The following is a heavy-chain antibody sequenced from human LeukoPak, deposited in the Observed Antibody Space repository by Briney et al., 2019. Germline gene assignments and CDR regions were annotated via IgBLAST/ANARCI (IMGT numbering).Heavy chain of an antibody. D-gene: IGHD5-12*01. CDR3: AKGVASPDAFDI. J-gene: IGHJ3*02. V-gene: IGHV3-23*01. CDR2: ISGSGGST. Sequence: GGSLRLSCAASGFTFSSYAMSWVRQAPGNGLEWVSAISGSGGSTYYADSVKGRFTISRDNSKNTLYLQMNSLRAEDTAVYYCAKGVASPDAFDIWGQGTMVTVSS. CDR1: GFTFSSYA.